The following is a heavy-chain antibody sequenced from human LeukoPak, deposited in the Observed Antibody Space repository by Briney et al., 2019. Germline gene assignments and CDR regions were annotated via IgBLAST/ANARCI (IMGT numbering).Heavy chain of an antibody. CDR1: GFTVSSNY. D-gene: IGHD3-22*01. CDR2: IYSGGST. V-gene: IGHV3-53*01. J-gene: IGHJ3*02. CDR3: ARFITYYYDSSGYPGAFDI. Sequence: GGSLRLSCAASGFTVSSNYMSWVRQAPGKGLEWVSVIYSGGSTYYADSVKGRFTISRDNSKNTLYLQMNSLRAEDTAVYYCARFITYYYDSSGYPGAFDIWGQGTMVTVSS.